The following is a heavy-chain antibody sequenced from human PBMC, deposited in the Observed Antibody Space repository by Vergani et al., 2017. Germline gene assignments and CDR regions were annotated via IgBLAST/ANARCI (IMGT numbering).Heavy chain of an antibody. CDR3: AKDVEGYGSGSYYNV. CDR2: ISWNSGSI. V-gene: IGHV3-9*01. Sequence: EVQLVESGGGLVQPGRSLRLSCAASGFTFDDYAMHWVRQAPGKGLEWVSGISWNSGSIGYADSVKGRFTISRDNAKNSLYLQMNSLRAEDTALYYCAKDVEGYGSGSYYNVWGQGTLVTVSS. J-gene: IGHJ4*02. CDR1: GFTFDDYA. D-gene: IGHD3-10*01.